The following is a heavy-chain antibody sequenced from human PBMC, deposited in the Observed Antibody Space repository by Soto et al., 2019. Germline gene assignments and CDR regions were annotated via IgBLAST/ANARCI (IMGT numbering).Heavy chain of an antibody. CDR2: ISAYNGNT. J-gene: IGHJ6*02. V-gene: IGHV1-18*01. D-gene: IGHD1-7*01. Sequence: ASVKVSCKASGYTFTSYGISWVRQAPGQGLEWMGWISAYNGNTNYAQKLQGRVTMTTDTSTSTAYMELRSLRSEDTAVYYCARGSPRITGAILYSDGLDVWGQGTTVIVAS. CDR3: ARGSPRITGAILYSDGLDV. CDR1: GYTFTSYG.